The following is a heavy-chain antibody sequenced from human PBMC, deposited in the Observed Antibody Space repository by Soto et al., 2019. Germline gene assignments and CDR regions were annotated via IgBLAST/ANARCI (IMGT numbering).Heavy chain of an antibody. J-gene: IGHJ4*02. CDR2: IDPSDSYT. V-gene: IGHV5-10-1*01. CDR1: GYSFTSYW. Sequence: EVQLVQSGAEVKKPGESLRISCKGSGYSFTSYWISWVRQMPGKGLEWMGRIDPSDSYTNYSPSFQGHVTISTDKSIXXAYLQWSSLKASDTAMYYCARLQAAAGDNDLTFDYWGQGTLVTVSS. D-gene: IGHD6-13*01. CDR3: ARLQAAAGDNDLTFDY.